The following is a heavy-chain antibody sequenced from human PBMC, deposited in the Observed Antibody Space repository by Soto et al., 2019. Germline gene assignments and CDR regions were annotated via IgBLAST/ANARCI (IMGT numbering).Heavy chain of an antibody. CDR1: GGSIISLGYS. V-gene: IGHV4-30-2*01. CDR2: IYHSGST. CDR3: ARVPDR. J-gene: IGHJ5*02. Sequence: SEMLSLTCAVSGGSIISLGYSWSWIRQPPGKGLEWIGYIYHSGSTYYNPSLKSRVTISVDRSKNQFSLKLSSVTAADTAVYYCARVPDRWGQGTLVTVSS. D-gene: IGHD2-2*01.